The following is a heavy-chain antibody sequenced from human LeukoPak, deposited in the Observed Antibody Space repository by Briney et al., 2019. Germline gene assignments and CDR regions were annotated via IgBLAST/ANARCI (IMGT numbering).Heavy chain of an antibody. D-gene: IGHD2-2*01. CDR1: GYTFTSYD. CDR2: INPSGGGT. V-gene: IGHV1-46*01. Sequence: ASVKVSCKASGYTFTSYDMQWVRQAPGQGFEWLGMINPSGGGTNYAQKFQGRVTMTRDTSTSTVYLELRSLRSEDTAVYYCARWVGGPAGINYYGMDVWGQGTTVTASS. CDR3: ARWVGGPAGINYYGMDV. J-gene: IGHJ6*02.